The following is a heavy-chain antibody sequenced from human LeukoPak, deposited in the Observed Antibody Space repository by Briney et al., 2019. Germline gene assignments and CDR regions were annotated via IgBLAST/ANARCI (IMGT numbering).Heavy chain of an antibody. CDR1: GGSVNSGDYY. V-gene: IGHV4-30-4*01. J-gene: IGHJ4*02. CDR3: ARGIADPYSFDS. D-gene: IGHD6-13*01. Sequence: PSETLSLTCTVSGGSVNSGDYYWSWIRQPPGKGLEWIGYIDYSGSTYYNPSLKSRVTMSIDTSKNQFSLNLSSVTAADTAVYYCARGIADPYSFDSWGQGTLVTVSS. CDR2: IDYSGST.